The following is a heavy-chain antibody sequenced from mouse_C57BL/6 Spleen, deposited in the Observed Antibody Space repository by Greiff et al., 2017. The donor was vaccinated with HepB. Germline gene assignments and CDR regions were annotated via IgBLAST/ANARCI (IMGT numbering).Heavy chain of an antibody. CDR2: IDPEDGDT. J-gene: IGHJ2*01. V-gene: IGHV14-1*01. CDR1: GFNIKDYY. Sequence: EVKLQQSGAELVRPGASVKLSCTASGFNIKDYYMHWVKQRPEQGLEWIGRIDPEDGDTEYAPKFQGKATMTADTSSNTAYLQLSILTSEDTAVYYCTTGFTTVVATDYWGQGTTRTVSS. D-gene: IGHD1-1*01. CDR3: TTGFTTVVATDY.